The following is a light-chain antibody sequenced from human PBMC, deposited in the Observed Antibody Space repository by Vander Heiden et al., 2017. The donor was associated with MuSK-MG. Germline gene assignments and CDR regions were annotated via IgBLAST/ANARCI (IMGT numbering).Light chain of an antibody. CDR3: ATWDDILRAYV. CDR1: RSNIGSNY. CDR2: RNS. Sequence: QSVLMQPPSASGTPGQRITISCSGSRSNIGSNYVYWYQQQLPGMAPNLLIYRNSQRPLGVPDRFSGSKSGTSASLVISGLRSEDESDYYCATWDDILRAYVFGTATKVTVL. J-gene: IGLJ1*01. V-gene: IGLV1-47*01.